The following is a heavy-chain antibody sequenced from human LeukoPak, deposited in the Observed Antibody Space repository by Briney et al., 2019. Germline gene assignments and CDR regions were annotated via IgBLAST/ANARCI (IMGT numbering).Heavy chain of an antibody. V-gene: IGHV3-7*01. CDR3: ARGAYSSGWAYFDH. CDR2: IRDDGSAK. Sequence: PGGSLRLSCATSGFTFSNYYMTWVRQAPGKGLEWVASIRDDGSAKFYVDSVKGRFTISIDNAKNSLYLHMDSLRAEDTAVYYCARGAYSSGWAYFDHWGQGTLVTVSS. D-gene: IGHD6-19*01. CDR1: GFTFSNYY. J-gene: IGHJ4*02.